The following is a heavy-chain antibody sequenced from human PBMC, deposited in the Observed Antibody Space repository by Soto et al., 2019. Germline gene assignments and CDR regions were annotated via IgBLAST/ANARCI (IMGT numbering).Heavy chain of an antibody. V-gene: IGHV4-59*01. CDR2: IYYSGST. CDR3: ARLSSGAVFYYYYMDV. Sequence: PSETLRLTYTVPDGSSISYYGSWILQPPGKGLEWIGYIYYSGSTNYNPSLKSRVTISVDTSKNPSSLTLSSVNAADTAVYYCARLSSGAVFYYYYMDVWGEGTTVTVSS. J-gene: IGHJ6*03. CDR1: DGSSISYY. D-gene: IGHD4-17*01.